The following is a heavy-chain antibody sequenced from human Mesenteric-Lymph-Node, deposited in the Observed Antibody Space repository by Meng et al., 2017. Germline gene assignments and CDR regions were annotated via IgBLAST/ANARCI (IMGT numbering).Heavy chain of an antibody. Sequence: GESLKISCGASGLTFSDFAMTWVRQVPGKELQWVSSISPSGDTTYSVDSVKGRFSISRDNSRNTVDLQLNSLRAEDTGVYFCLKGGWGTTFHIWGQGTMVTVSS. CDR1: GLTFSDFA. J-gene: IGHJ3*02. V-gene: IGHV3-23*01. CDR2: ISPSGDTT. D-gene: IGHD1-14*01. CDR3: LKGGWGTTFHI.